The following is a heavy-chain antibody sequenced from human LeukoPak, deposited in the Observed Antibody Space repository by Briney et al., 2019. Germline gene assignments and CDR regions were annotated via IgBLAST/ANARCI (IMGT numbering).Heavy chain of an antibody. V-gene: IGHV1-18*01. D-gene: IGHD3-10*01. CDR1: GYTFTSYG. J-gene: IGHJ4*02. CDR3: ARDLGDHYYGSGSSPDY. Sequence: ASVKVSCKASGYTFTSYGISWVRQAPGQGLEWMGWISAYNGNTNYAQKLQGRVTMTTDTSTSTAYMELRSLRSDDTAVYYCARDLGDHYYGSGSSPDYWGQGTLVTVSS. CDR2: ISAYNGNT.